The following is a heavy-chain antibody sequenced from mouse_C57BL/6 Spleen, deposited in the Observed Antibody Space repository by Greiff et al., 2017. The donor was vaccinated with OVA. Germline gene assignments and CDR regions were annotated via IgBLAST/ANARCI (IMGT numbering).Heavy chain of an antibody. D-gene: IGHD2-5*01. J-gene: IGHJ4*01. CDR1: GYAFTNYL. CDR3: ARYYSNYYAMDY. V-gene: IGHV1-54*01. CDR2: INPGSGGT. Sequence: VQLQQSGAELVRPGTSVKVSCKASGYAFTNYLIDWVKQRPGQGLEWIGVINPGSGGTNYNEKFKGKATLTADKSSSTAYMQLSSLTSEDSAVYFCARYYSNYYAMDYWGQGTSVTVSS.